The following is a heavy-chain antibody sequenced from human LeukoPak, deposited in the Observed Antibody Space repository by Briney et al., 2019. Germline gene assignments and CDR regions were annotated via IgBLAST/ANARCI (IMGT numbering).Heavy chain of an antibody. J-gene: IGHJ4*02. CDR3: ARHRAGYHLDW. Sequence: GGSLRLSCAASGFTFSSYWMSWVRQAPGKGLEWVANIKQDGSEKYYVDSVKGRFTISRDNAMNSLYLQMNSLRAEDTAVYYCARHRAGYHLDWWGQGTLVTVSS. CDR2: IKQDGSEK. CDR1: GFTFSSYW. V-gene: IGHV3-7*01. D-gene: IGHD3-9*01.